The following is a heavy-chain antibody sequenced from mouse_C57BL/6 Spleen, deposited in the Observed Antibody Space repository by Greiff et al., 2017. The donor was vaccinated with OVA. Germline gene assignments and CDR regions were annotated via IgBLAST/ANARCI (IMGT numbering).Heavy chain of an antibody. D-gene: IGHD2-10*01. CDR1: GYTFTSYW. V-gene: IGHV1-50*01. J-gene: IGHJ2*01. Sequence: QVQLQQPGAELVKPGASVKLSCKASGYTFTSYWMQWVKQRPGQGLEWIGEIDPSDSYTNYNQKFKGKATLTVDTSSSTAYMQLSSLTSEDSAVYYCARSYYFHYMDYWGQGTTLTVSS. CDR3: ARSYYFHYMDY. CDR2: IDPSDSYT.